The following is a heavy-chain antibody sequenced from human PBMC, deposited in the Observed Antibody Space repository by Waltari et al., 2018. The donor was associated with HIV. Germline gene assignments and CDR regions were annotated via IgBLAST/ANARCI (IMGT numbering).Heavy chain of an antibody. D-gene: IGHD1-26*01. Sequence: EVQLVESGGGLVQPGGSLRLSCAASGFTSSTYWTSWLRQAPGEGLEWVTNINQDGIEKHYADSVRGRFTTSRGNTQNSLYLQMNSLRAEDTAVYYCAKYSGSYWGAHNWFVPWSQGTLVTVSS. CDR1: GFTSSTYW. V-gene: IGHV3-7*01. CDR2: INQDGIEK. J-gene: IGHJ5*02. CDR3: AKYSGSYWGAHNWFVP.